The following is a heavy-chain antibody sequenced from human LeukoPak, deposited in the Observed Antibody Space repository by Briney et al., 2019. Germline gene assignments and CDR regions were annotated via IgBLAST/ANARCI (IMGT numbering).Heavy chain of an antibody. D-gene: IGHD6-19*01. CDR1: GFTVSSNY. J-gene: IGHJ4*02. Sequence: GGSLRLSCAASGFTVSSNYMSWVRQAPGKGLEWVSAISGSGGSTYYAGSVKGRFTISRDNSKNTLYLQMNSLRAEDTAVYYCAKDLIAVAGTKFDYWGQGTLVTVSS. CDR3: AKDLIAVAGTKFDY. V-gene: IGHV3-23*01. CDR2: ISGSGGST.